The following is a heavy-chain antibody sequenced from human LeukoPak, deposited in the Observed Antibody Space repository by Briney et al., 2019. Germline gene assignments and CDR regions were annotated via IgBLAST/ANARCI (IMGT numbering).Heavy chain of an antibody. J-gene: IGHJ5*02. V-gene: IGHV4-39*07. CDR1: GGSISTSSYY. D-gene: IGHD1-26*01. CDR3: ARGMGATTWFDP. CDR2: IFYSGST. Sequence: NPSETLSLTCTVSGGSISTSSYYWGWVRQPPGKGLEWIGNIFYSGSTYYSPSLKSRVTISVDTSKNQFSLKLSSVTAADTAVYYCARGMGATTWFDPWGQGTLVTVSS.